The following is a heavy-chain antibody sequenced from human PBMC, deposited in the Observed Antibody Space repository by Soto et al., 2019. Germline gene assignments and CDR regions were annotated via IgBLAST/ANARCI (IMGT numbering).Heavy chain of an antibody. Sequence: QVQLVQSGAEVKKPGASVKVSCKASGYTFTSYGISWVRQAPGQGLEWMGWISAYNGNTNYAQKLQGRVTTTTDTPTSTASVELRGMRSDDTAVYYCSRDPGAASDYWGQGTLVAVSS. J-gene: IGHJ4*02. CDR2: ISAYNGNT. V-gene: IGHV1-18*01. CDR3: SRDPGAASDY. D-gene: IGHD2-15*01. CDR1: GYTFTSYG.